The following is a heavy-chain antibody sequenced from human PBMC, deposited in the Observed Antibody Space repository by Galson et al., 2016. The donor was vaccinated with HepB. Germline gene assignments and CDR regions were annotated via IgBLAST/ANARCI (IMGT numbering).Heavy chain of an antibody. CDR2: IYSSGSS. CDR1: GGSISSGGFS. D-gene: IGHD2-8*01. J-gene: IGHJ4*02. V-gene: IGHV4-30-2*01. CDR3: ARGGIRAMV. Sequence: QVQLQESGPGLVKPSQTLSLTCAVSGGSISSGGFSWNWIRQPPGKGLQWIEYIYSSGSSYYNPSLKSRVTISADWSKNQFSLNLTSVTAADTAVYYCARGGIRAMVWGRGTLAAVSS.